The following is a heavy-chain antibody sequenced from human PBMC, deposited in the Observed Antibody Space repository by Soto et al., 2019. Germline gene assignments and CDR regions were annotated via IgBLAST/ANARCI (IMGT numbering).Heavy chain of an antibody. CDR2: IYWDDDK. D-gene: IGHD6-13*01. J-gene: IGHJ6*03. V-gene: IGHV2-5*02. Sequence: FVLTLVHPTQTLTLTCTFAGCSLSTAGVGVGWIRQPPGKALEWLALIYWDDDKRYSPSLKSRLTITKDTSKNQVVLTMTNMDPVDTATYYCAHMRGIMDVWGKGTTVTVSS. CDR3: AHMRGIMDV. CDR1: GCSLSTAGVG.